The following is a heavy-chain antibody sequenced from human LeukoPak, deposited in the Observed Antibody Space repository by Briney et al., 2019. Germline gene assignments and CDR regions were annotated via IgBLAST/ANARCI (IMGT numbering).Heavy chain of an antibody. CDR3: AREIRRYCSGGSCYSRFDGMDV. V-gene: IGHV4-30-4*01. D-gene: IGHD2-15*01. Sequence: SETLSLICTVSGGSISSGDYYWSWIRQPPGKGLEWIGYIYYSGSTYYNPSLKSRVTISVDTSKNQFSLKLSSVTAADTAVYYCAREIRRYCSGGSCYSRFDGMDVWGQGTTVTVSS. J-gene: IGHJ6*02. CDR2: IYYSGST. CDR1: GGSISSGDYY.